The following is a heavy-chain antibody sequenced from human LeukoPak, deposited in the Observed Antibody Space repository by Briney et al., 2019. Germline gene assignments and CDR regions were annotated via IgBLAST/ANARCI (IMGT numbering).Heavy chain of an antibody. Sequence: PGRSLRLSCSASGFTFSSYGMHWVRQAPGKGLEWVGRIKSKTDGGTTDYAAPVKGRFTISRDDSKNTLYLQMNSLKTEDTAVYYCTTDDEGILTGYYYWGQGTLVTVSS. J-gene: IGHJ4*02. V-gene: IGHV3-15*01. CDR2: IKSKTDGGTT. D-gene: IGHD3-9*01. CDR3: TTDDEGILTGYYY. CDR1: GFTFSSYG.